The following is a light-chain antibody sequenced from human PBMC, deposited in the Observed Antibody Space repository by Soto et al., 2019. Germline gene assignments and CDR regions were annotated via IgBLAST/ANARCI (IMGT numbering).Light chain of an antibody. CDR3: GTWDSSLSAGQV. CDR1: SSNIGKNY. CDR2: DNN. J-gene: IGLJ2*01. Sequence: QSVLTQPPSVSAAPGQTVTISCSGSSSNIGKNYVSWYQQLPGTAPKLLIYDNNKRPSGIPDRFSGSKSGTSATLDITGLQTGDEADYYCGTWDSSLSAGQVFGGGTKLTVL. V-gene: IGLV1-51*01.